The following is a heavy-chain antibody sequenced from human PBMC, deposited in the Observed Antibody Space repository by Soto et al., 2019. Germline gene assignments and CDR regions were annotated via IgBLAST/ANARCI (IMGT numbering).Heavy chain of an antibody. D-gene: IGHD5-12*01. CDR3: ARDVARRDGYNRFDY. CDR1: GYTFTSYA. J-gene: IGHJ4*02. Sequence: ASVKVSCKASGYTFTSYAMNWVRQAPGQGLEWMEWINTNTGNPTYAQGFTGRFVFSLDTSVSTAYLQICSLKAEDTAVYYCARDVARRDGYNRFDYWGQGTLVTVSS. V-gene: IGHV7-4-1*01. CDR2: INTNTGNP.